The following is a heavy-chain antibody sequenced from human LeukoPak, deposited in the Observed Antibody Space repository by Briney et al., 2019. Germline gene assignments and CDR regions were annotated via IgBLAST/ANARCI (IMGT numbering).Heavy chain of an antibody. Sequence: GGSLRLSCAASGFTFSSYAMSWVRQAPGKGLEWVSAISGSGGSTYYADSVKGRFTISRDNSKNTLYLQMNSLRAEDTAIYYCAKDLYYYGSGSYYNWFDPWGQGTLVTVSS. CDR2: ISGSGGST. CDR1: GFTFSSYA. V-gene: IGHV3-23*01. J-gene: IGHJ5*02. CDR3: AKDLYYYGSGSYYNWFDP. D-gene: IGHD3-10*01.